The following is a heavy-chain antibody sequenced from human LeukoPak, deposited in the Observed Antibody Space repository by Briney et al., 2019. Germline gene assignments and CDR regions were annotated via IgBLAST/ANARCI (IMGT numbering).Heavy chain of an antibody. D-gene: IGHD3-10*01. J-gene: IGHJ4*02. V-gene: IGHV3-23*01. CDR2: ISTSGGGT. CDR1: GFTFRNYA. Sequence: PGGSLRLSCAASGFTFRNYAMSWVRQAPGKGLEWVSAISTSGGGTYYTDSVKGRFTISRDNSKNTVYLQMNSLRAEDTAVYYCARDITMVRGVILPDYWGQGTLVTVSS. CDR3: ARDITMVRGVILPDY.